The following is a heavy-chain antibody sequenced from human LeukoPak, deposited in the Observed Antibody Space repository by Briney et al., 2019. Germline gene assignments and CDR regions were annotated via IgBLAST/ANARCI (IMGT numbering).Heavy chain of an antibody. J-gene: IGHJ5*02. D-gene: IGHD6-13*01. CDR2: ISSSGSTI. V-gene: IGHV3-48*04. Sequence: GGSLRLSCAASGFTFSSYGMHWVRQAPGKGLEWVSYISSSGSTIYYADSVKGRFTISRDNAKNSLYLQMNSLRAEDTAVYYCARGSYSSSWYWGNWFDPWGQGTLVTVSS. CDR1: GFTFSSYG. CDR3: ARGSYSSSWYWGNWFDP.